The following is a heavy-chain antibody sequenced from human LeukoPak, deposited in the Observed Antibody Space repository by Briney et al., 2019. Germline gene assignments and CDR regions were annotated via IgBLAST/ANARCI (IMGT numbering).Heavy chain of an antibody. CDR3: AKDQDRDFDY. V-gene: IGHV3-30*09. Sequence: GGSLRLSCEASGFTFSYFSMHWVRQAPGKGLEWVAVVSSDGDKKNYADSVKGRFDISRDNSKNTLYLQMNSLRAEDTAVYYCAKDQDRDFDYWGQGTLVTVSS. CDR2: VSSDGDKK. CDR1: GFTFSYFS. J-gene: IGHJ4*02.